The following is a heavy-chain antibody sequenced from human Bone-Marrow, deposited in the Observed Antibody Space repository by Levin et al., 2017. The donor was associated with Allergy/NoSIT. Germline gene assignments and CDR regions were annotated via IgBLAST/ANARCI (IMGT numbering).Heavy chain of an antibody. V-gene: IGHV3-33*01. J-gene: IGHJ6*02. CDR1: GFTFSSYG. CDR2: IWYDGSNK. D-gene: IGHD2-2*02. Sequence: GESLKISCAASGFTFSSYGMHWVRQAPGKGLEWVAVIWYDGSNKYYADSVKGRFTISRDNSKNTLYLQMNSLRAEDTAVYYCARPNCSSTSCYTSYYGMDVWGQGTTVTVSS. CDR3: ARPNCSSTSCYTSYYGMDV.